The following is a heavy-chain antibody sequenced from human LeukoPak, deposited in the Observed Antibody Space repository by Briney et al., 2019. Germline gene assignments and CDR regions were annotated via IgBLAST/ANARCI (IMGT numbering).Heavy chain of an antibody. J-gene: IGHJ6*03. CDR1: GFNFSSFV. CDR2: IRYDGSTK. Sequence: GGSLRLSCAGSGFNFSSFVMTWVRQAPGKGLEWVAFIRYDGSTKYYADSEKGRFTISRDNPKNTLYLQMNSLRAEDTAVYYCAKNIAAGDSSGYFYYYMHVWGKGTTVTVSS. D-gene: IGHD6-13*01. CDR3: AKNIAAGDSSGYFYYYMHV. V-gene: IGHV3-30*02.